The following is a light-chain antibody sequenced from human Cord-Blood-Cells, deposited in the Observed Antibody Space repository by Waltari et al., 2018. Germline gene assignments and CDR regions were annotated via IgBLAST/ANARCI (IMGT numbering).Light chain of an antibody. CDR1: QSVSSN. CDR3: QQYNNWPPLASYT. CDR2: GAS. Sequence: EIVMTQSPATLSVSPGERATLSCRASQSVSSNLAWYQQKPGQAPRLLIYGASTRATGIPVRFSGSGSGTEFTFTISSLQSEDFAVYYCQQYNNWPPLASYTFGQGTKLEIK. V-gene: IGKV3-15*01. J-gene: IGKJ2*01.